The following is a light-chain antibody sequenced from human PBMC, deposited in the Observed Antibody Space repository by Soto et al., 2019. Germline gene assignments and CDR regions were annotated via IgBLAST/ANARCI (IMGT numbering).Light chain of an antibody. CDR3: QNYDSLPVT. J-gene: IGKJ3*01. CDR2: DAS. V-gene: IGKV1-27*01. CDR1: QGINNY. Sequence: DIQMTQSPSSLSASIGDRVTITCQASQGINNYLAWYQQKPGKPPVFLIYDASTLQSGVPSRFSGSGSGTDFTLTINSLQPEDVATYYCQNYDSLPVTFGPGTKVEIK.